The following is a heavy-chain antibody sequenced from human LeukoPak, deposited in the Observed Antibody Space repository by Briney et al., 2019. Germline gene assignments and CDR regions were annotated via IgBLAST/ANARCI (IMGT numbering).Heavy chain of an antibody. J-gene: IGHJ5*02. D-gene: IGHD6-19*01. CDR1: GYIFTDYY. CDR2: INPKSGGT. V-gene: IGHV1-2*02. CDR3: ARDRSMISSGNWFDP. Sequence: ASVKVSCKASGYIFTDYYIHWVRQAPGQGLEWMGWINPKSGGTNYVQKFQGRVTMTRDTSISTAYMELSRLRSDDTAVYYCARDRSMISSGNWFDPWGQGTLVTVSS.